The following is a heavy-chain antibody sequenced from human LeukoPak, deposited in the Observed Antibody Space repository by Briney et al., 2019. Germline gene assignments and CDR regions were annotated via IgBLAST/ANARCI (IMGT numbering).Heavy chain of an antibody. Sequence: KPSETLSLTCTVSGGSISSSTYYGGWIRQPPGKGLEWIGSIFYSGNTYYNPPLKSRVTISIDTSKNQFSLKLSSVTAADTAVYYCARANGYGLLDCWGQGTLVTVSS. V-gene: IGHV4-39*07. CDR2: IFYSGNT. CDR3: ARANGYGLLDC. CDR1: GGSISSSTYY. D-gene: IGHD5-18*01. J-gene: IGHJ4*02.